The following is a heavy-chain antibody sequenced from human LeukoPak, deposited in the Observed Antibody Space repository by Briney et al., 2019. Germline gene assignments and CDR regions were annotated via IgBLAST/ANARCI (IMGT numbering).Heavy chain of an antibody. D-gene: IGHD6-13*01. J-gene: IGHJ4*02. V-gene: IGHV4-39*07. Sequence: SETLSLTCTVSGGSISSSSYYWGWIRQPPGKGLEWIGSIYYSGSTYYNPSLKSRVTISVDTSKNQFSLKLSSVTAADTAVYYCARHSSSWYGMYYFDYWGQGTLVTVSS. CDR2: IYYSGST. CDR3: ARHSSSWYGMYYFDY. CDR1: GGSISSSSYY.